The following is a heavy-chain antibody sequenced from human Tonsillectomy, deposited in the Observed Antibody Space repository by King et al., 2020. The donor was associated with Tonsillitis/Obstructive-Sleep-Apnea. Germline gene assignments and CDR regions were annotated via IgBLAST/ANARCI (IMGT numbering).Heavy chain of an antibody. Sequence: VQLVESGGGLVQPGGSLRLSCAASGFTFSSYAMSWVRQAPGKGLEWVSAISGSGGSTYYADSVKGRFTISRDNSKNTLYLQMNSLRAEDTAVYYWAKVSPGYCSGGSCLGMDVWGKGTTVTVSS. D-gene: IGHD2-15*01. CDR3: AKVSPGYCSGGSCLGMDV. CDR2: ISGSGGST. CDR1: GFTFSSYA. V-gene: IGHV3-23*04. J-gene: IGHJ6*04.